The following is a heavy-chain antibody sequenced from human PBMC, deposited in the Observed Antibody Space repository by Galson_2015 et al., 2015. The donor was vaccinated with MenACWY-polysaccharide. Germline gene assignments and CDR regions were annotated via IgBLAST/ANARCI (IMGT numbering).Heavy chain of an antibody. CDR3: AKDRGRRYFDWLFLDY. V-gene: IGHV3-9*01. D-gene: IGHD3-9*01. Sequence: SLRLSCAASGFTFDDYAMHWVRQAPGKGLEWVSGISWNSGSIGYADSVKGRFTISRDNAKNSLYLQMNSLRAEDTALYYCAKDRGRRYFDWLFLDYWGQGTLVTVSS. CDR1: GFTFDDYA. J-gene: IGHJ4*02. CDR2: ISWNSGSI.